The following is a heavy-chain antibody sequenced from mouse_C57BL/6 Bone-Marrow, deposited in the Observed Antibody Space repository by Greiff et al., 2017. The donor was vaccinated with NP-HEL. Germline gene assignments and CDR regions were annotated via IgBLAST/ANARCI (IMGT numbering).Heavy chain of an antibody. D-gene: IGHD1-1*01. CDR3: ARAYGSRGSYFDY. Sequence: EVKLVESEGGLVQPGSSMKLSCTASGFTFSDYYMAWVRQVPEKGLEWVANINYDGSSTYYLDSLKSRFIISRDNAKNILYLQMSSLKSEDTATYYCARAYGSRGSYFDYWGQGTTLTVSS. J-gene: IGHJ2*01. V-gene: IGHV5-16*01. CDR1: GFTFSDYY. CDR2: INYDGSST.